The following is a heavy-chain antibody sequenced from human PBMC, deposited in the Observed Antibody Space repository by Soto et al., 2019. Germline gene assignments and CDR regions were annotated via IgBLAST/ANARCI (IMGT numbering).Heavy chain of an antibody. D-gene: IGHD2-2*02. J-gene: IGHJ3*02. CDR2: MNPNSGNT. Sequence: ASVKVSCKASGYTFTSYDINWVRQATGQGLEWMGWMNPNSGNTGYAQKFQGRVTMTRNTSISTAYMELSSLRSEDTAVYYCARVGLGGYQLLYDAFDIWGQGTMVTVSS. V-gene: IGHV1-8*01. CDR1: GYTFTSYD. CDR3: ARVGLGGYQLLYDAFDI.